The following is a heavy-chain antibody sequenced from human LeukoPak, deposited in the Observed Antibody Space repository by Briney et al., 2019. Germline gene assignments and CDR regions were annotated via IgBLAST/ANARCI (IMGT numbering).Heavy chain of an antibody. CDR2: IYYCGST. J-gene: IGHJ4*02. CDR1: GGSINSNY. Sequence: PSETLSLTCTVSGGSINSNYWGWIRQPPGKGLEWIGYIYYCGSTNYNPSLKSRLTISVDTSKNQFSLKLSSVTAADTAVYYCARLIFDCSGGSCYFYLDYWGQGTLVTVSS. D-gene: IGHD2-15*01. V-gene: IGHV4-59*08. CDR3: ARLIFDCSGGSCYFYLDY.